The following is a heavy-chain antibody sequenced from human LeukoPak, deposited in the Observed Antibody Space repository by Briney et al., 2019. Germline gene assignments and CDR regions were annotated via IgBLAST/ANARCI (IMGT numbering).Heavy chain of an antibody. CDR1: GGTLSSYA. CDR2: IIPIFGIA. V-gene: IGHV1-69*04. J-gene: IGHJ4*02. CDR3: ARDRDSSGGVFDY. Sequence: SVKVSCKASGGTLSSYAISWVRQAPGQGLEWMGRIIPIFGIANYAQKFQGRVTITADKSTSTAYMELSSLRSEDTAVYYCARDRDSSGGVFDYWGQGTLVTVSS. D-gene: IGHD3-22*01.